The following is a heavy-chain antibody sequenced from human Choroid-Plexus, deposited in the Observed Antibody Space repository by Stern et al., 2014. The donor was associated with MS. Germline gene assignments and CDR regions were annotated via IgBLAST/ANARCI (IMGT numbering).Heavy chain of an antibody. Sequence: QLVESGGGVAQPGRPLILSCAASGFTFSNFGMHWVRQAPGKGLEWVALILYDGSDKYYADSVKGRFTIFRDNSKNTLYMHMNSLRAEDTAVYYCAKDRQWSTYFFDYWGQGSLVTVSS. CDR2: ILYDGSDK. J-gene: IGHJ4*02. D-gene: IGHD2-15*01. CDR3: AKDRQWSTYFFDY. CDR1: GFTFSNFG. V-gene: IGHV3-30*18.